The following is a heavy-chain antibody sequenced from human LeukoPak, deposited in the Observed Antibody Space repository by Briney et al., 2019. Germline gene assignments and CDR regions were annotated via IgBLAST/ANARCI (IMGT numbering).Heavy chain of an antibody. V-gene: IGHV3-30*04. CDR1: GFTFTRDA. CDR3: ARALLPVRFLGYYGMDV. D-gene: IGHD3-3*01. Sequence: GGSLRLSCAASGFTFTRDAVHWVRQAPGKGLEWVSLSVKGRFTISRGNAKNSLYLQVNSLRAEDTAVYYCARALLPVRFLGYYGMDVWGQGTTVTVSS. J-gene: IGHJ6*02.